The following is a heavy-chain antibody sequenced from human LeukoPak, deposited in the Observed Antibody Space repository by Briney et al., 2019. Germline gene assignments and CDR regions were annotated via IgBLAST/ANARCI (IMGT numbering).Heavy chain of an antibody. Sequence: SVKVSCKASGGTFSSYAISWVRQAPGQGLDWMGGIIPIFGTANYAQKFQGRVTITADESTSTAYMELSSLRSEDTAVYYCARLPLRSIAVGYYGMDVWGQGTTVTVSS. V-gene: IGHV1-69*13. J-gene: IGHJ6*02. CDR1: GGTFSSYA. CDR2: IIPIFGTA. CDR3: ARLPLRSIAVGYYGMDV. D-gene: IGHD6-6*01.